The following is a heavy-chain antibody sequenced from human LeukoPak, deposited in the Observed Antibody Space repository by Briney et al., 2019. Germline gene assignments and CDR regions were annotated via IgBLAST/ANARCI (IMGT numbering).Heavy chain of an antibody. CDR2: IYPGDSDT. CDR1: GYSFTSYW. V-gene: IGHV5-51*01. Sequence: GESLKISRKGSGYSFTSYWNGWVRQMPGKGLEWMGIIYPGDSDTRYSPSFQGQVTISADKSISTAYLQWSSLKASDTAMYYCARRADGYSYGGGFDPWGQGTLVTVSS. CDR3: ARRADGYSYGGGFDP. D-gene: IGHD5-18*01. J-gene: IGHJ5*02.